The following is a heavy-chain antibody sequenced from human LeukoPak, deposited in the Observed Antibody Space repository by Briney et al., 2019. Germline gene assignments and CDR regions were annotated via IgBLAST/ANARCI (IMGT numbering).Heavy chain of an antibody. CDR1: GYTFTSYG. V-gene: IGHV1-18*01. D-gene: IGHD3-9*01. Sequence: ASLKVSCKPSGYTFTSYGTNWVRHAPGQGLEWMGWISGYNGNTIYAETLQGRVTMTTDTSTSTAYIDLGSLRSDDTAVFYCPRFSSFDRLLYFEAWGEGGLLTVSS. J-gene: IGHJ5*02. CDR3: PRFSSFDRLLYFEA. CDR2: ISGYNGNT.